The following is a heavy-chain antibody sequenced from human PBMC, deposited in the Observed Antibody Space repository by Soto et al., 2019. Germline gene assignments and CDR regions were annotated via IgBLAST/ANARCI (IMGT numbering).Heavy chain of an antibody. CDR3: AKGGPYGDYHGGYYYGMDV. D-gene: IGHD4-17*01. CDR2: ISGSGGST. Sequence: SGGSLRLSCAASGFTFSSYAMSWVRQAPGKGLEWVSAISGSGGSTYYADSVKGRFTISRDNSKNTLYLQMNSLRAEDTAVYYCAKGGPYGDYHGGYYYGMDVWGQGTTVTVSS. V-gene: IGHV3-23*01. CDR1: GFTFSSYA. J-gene: IGHJ6*02.